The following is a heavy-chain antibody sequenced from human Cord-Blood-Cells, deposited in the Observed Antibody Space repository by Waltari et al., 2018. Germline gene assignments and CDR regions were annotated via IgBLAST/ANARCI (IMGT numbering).Heavy chain of an antibody. J-gene: IGHJ4*02. CDR3: ARDGPRITMVRGVIDY. CDR2: INPNSGGT. Sequence: SVKVSCKASGYTFTGYYMHWVRQAPGQGLEWMGWINPNSGGTNYAQKFQGRVTMTRDTSISTAYMELSRLRSDDTAVYYCARDGPRITMVRGVIDYWGQGTLVTVSS. D-gene: IGHD3-10*01. V-gene: IGHV1-2*02. CDR1: GYTFTGYY.